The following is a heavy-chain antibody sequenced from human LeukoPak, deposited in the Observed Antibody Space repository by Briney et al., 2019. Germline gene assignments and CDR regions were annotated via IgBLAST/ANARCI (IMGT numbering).Heavy chain of an antibody. CDR1: GGTFTSYA. V-gene: IGHV1-69*05. CDR3: ARDPHGIYYYDSSGYYWNNWFDP. Sequence: SVKVSCKASGGTFTSYAISWVRQAPGHGLEWMGGIIPIFGTANYAQKFQGRVTITTDQYTSTAYMELSSLRSEDTAVYYCARDPHGIYYYDSSGYYWNNWFDPWGQGTLVSVSS. J-gene: IGHJ5*02. D-gene: IGHD3-22*01. CDR2: IIPIFGTA.